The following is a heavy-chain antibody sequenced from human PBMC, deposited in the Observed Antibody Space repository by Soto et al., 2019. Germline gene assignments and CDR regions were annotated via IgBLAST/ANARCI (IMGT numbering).Heavy chain of an antibody. CDR3: AKDQYISRMIDSFDI. Sequence: GGSLRLSCAASGFTFSSHAMNWVRQAPGKGLEWVSTITSAVSGGSTAYADFVKGRFTISRDNSKNTLYLQMNSLRAEDTAVYYCAKDQYISRMIDSFDIWGQGTMVTVSS. V-gene: IGHV3-23*01. J-gene: IGHJ3*02. CDR1: GFTFSSHA. D-gene: IGHD6-13*01. CDR2: ITSAVSGGST.